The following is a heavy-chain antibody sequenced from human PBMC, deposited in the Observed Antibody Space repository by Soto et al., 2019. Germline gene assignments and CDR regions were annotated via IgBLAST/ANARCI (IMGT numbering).Heavy chain of an antibody. J-gene: IGHJ4*02. Sequence: PSEPLSLTATVSGCCISRSGYYWTWLRLHPGTGLELIGYIYYSGNTYYNPSLKSRVTIAVDTSKNQFSLKLSSVTAADTAVYYCARFAVYAFWSGSHTGRYYVDYSGQGTLVTVSS. CDR1: GCCISRSGYY. CDR2: IYYSGNT. D-gene: IGHD3-3*01. CDR3: ARFAVYAFWSGSHTGRYYVDY. V-gene: IGHV4-31*02.